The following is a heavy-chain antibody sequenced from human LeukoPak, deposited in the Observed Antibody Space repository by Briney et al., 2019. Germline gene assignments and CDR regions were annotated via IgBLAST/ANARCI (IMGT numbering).Heavy chain of an antibody. Sequence: GRSLRLSCAASGFTFSSYAMHWVRQAPGKGLEWVTVISYDGSNEYYADSVKGRFTISRDNSKNTLYLQMNSLRAEDTAVYYCARDHGSSWYYFDYWGQGTLVTVSS. D-gene: IGHD6-13*01. CDR2: ISYDGSNE. V-gene: IGHV3-30-3*01. CDR3: ARDHGSSWYYFDY. J-gene: IGHJ4*02. CDR1: GFTFSSYA.